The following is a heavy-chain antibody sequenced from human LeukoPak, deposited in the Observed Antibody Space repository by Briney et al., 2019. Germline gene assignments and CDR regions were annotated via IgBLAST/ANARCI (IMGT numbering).Heavy chain of an antibody. Sequence: SETLSLTCTVSGGSISSSSYYWGWIRQPPGKGLEWIGSIYYSGSTYHNPSLKSRVTISVDTSKNQFSLKLSSVTAADTAVYYCASKLTAVAGYFDYWGQGTLVTVSS. CDR3: ASKLTAVAGYFDY. V-gene: IGHV4-39*07. CDR1: GGSISSSSYY. CDR2: IYYSGST. J-gene: IGHJ4*02. D-gene: IGHD6-19*01.